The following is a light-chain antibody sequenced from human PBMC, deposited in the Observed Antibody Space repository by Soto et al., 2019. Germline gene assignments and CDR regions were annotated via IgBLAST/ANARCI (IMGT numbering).Light chain of an antibody. CDR1: HSVRSD. CDR2: DAS. Sequence: ERVMTQARATLPGSPLDGHTRCCPPSHSVRSDLAWYQQKPGQSPRLLIFDASTRATGIPARFSGSGSGTEFTLTISNLQSEDFAVYYCHQYNKWPPITFGQGTRLEIK. V-gene: IGKV3-15*01. CDR3: HQYNKWPPIT. J-gene: IGKJ5*01.